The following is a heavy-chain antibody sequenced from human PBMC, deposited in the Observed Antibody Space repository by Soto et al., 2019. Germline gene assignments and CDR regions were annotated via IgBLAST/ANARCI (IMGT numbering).Heavy chain of an antibody. CDR1: GFTFSSYW. D-gene: IGHD2-2*01. Sequence: EVQLVESGGGLVQPGGSLRLSCVASGFTFSSYWMHWVRQAPGKGLVWVSSISNDGSSIYADPVKGRFTISRDNAKNPLDLEIDNLGAGDTAWFYFARMPNKGPQDWGQGNL. J-gene: IGHJ1*01. CDR3: ARMPNKGPQD. V-gene: IGHV3-74*01. CDR2: ISNDGSS.